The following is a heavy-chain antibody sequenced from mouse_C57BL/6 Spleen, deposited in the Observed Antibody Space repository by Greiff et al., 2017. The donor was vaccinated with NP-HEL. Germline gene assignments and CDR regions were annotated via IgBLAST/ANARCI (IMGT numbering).Heavy chain of an antibody. V-gene: IGHV1-53*01. Sequence: VQLQQSGTELVKPGASVKLSCKASGYTFTSYWMHWVKQRPGQGLEWIGNINPSNGGTNYNEKFKSKATLTVVKSSSTAYMQLSSLTSEDSAVYYCARDYYGSVYAMDYWGQGTSVTVSS. CDR2: INPSNGGT. J-gene: IGHJ4*01. D-gene: IGHD1-1*01. CDR3: ARDYYGSVYAMDY. CDR1: GYTFTSYW.